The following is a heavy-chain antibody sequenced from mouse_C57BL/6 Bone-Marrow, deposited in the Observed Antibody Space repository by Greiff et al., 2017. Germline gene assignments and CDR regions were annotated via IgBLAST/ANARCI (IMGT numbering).Heavy chain of an antibody. Sequence: EVQLQQSGAELVKPGASVKLSCTASGFNITDYYMPWVKQRPEQGLEWIGRVDPADGQTKYAPKFQGKATITADTSSNTAYLQLSSLTSEDTAVYYCARGEGYESIDYWGQGTTLTVSS. D-gene: IGHD2-2*01. V-gene: IGHV14-2*01. CDR3: ARGEGYESIDY. CDR2: VDPADGQT. CDR1: GFNITDYY. J-gene: IGHJ2*01.